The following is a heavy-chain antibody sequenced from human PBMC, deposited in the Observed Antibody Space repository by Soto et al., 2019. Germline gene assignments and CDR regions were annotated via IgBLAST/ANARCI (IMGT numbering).Heavy chain of an antibody. Sequence: SLRLSCAASGFTLRSYGIHWVRQAPGKGLEWVAVISYDGSNTYYADSVKGRFTFSRGNSKSTLYLQMNSLRAEDTAVYYCSRGNYYDSSGYYPHDYWGQGTLVTVSS. J-gene: IGHJ4*02. V-gene: IGHV3-30*03. CDR3: SRGNYYDSSGYYPHDY. CDR1: GFTLRSYG. CDR2: ISYDGSNT. D-gene: IGHD3-22*01.